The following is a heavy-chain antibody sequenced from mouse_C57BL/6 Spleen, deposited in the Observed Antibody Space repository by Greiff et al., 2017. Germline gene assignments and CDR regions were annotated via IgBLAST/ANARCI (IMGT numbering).Heavy chain of an antibody. CDR2: ISYSGST. CDR1: GYSITSGYD. Sequence: EVQLQQSGPGMVKPSQSLSLTCTVTGYSITSGYDWHWIRHFPGNKLEWMGYISYSGSTNYNPSLKSRISITHDTSKNHFFLKLNSVTTEDTATYYCAMLTGAWFAYWGQGTLVTVSA. V-gene: IGHV3-1*01. CDR3: AMLTGAWFAY. J-gene: IGHJ3*01. D-gene: IGHD4-1*01.